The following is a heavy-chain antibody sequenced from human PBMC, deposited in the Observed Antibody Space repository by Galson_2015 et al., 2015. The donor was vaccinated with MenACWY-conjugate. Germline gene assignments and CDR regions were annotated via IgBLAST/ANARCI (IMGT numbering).Heavy chain of an antibody. CDR3: ARVGTWIHQYFYYMDV. V-gene: IGHV3-48*03. D-gene: IGHD5-18*01. CDR2: ISKSGSPI. Sequence: SLRLSCAASGFTFTGYEFNWVRQAPGKGLEWLSYISKSGSPIYYADSVKGRFTISRDNIKKSLFLEMNSLRAGDTGVYYCARVGTWIHQYFYYMDVWGKGTTVTFSS. CDR1: GFTFTGYE. J-gene: IGHJ6*03.